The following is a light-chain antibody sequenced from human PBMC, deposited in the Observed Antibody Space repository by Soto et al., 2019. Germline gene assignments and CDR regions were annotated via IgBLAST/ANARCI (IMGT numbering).Light chain of an antibody. J-gene: IGLJ2*01. CDR1: SSDVGSYNL. CDR3: CSYAGSSTFVV. Sequence: QSALTQPASXSGSXGXXXXXSCTGTSSDVGSYNLVSWYQQHPGKAPKLMIYEGSKRPSGVSNRFSGSKSGNTASLTISGLQAEDEADYYCCSYAGSSTFVVFGGGTKLTVL. CDR2: EGS. V-gene: IGLV2-23*03.